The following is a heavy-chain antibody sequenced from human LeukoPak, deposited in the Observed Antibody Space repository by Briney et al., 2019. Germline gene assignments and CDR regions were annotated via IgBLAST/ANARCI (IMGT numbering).Heavy chain of an antibody. Sequence: GGSLRLSCAASGFTFSSYWMSWVRQAPGKGLEWVANIKQDGSDKYYVDSVKGRFTISRDNAKNSLYLQLNSLRAEDTAVYYCARGGYFDWLLVGYWGQGTLVTVSS. D-gene: IGHD3-9*01. V-gene: IGHV3-7*04. CDR3: ARGGYFDWLLVGY. CDR1: GFTFSSYW. CDR2: IKQDGSDK. J-gene: IGHJ4*02.